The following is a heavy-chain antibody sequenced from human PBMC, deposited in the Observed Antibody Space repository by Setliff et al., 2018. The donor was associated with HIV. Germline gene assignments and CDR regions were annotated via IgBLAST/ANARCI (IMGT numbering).Heavy chain of an antibody. CDR1: GYSFTNHY. CDR2: INPRGGDT. Sequence: ASVKVSCKPSGYSFTNHYMHWVRQAPGQGLEWMGRINPRGGDTDFAQKFQGRLTLTSDTSTSTVYMEVTSLRSEDTALYFCARGGYEYWGQGSLVTVSS. V-gene: IGHV1-46*01. D-gene: IGHD2-15*01. J-gene: IGHJ4*02. CDR3: ARGGYEY.